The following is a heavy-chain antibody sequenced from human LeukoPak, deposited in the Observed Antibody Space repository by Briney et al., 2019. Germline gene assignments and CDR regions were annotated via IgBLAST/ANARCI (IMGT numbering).Heavy chain of an antibody. J-gene: IGHJ5*02. CDR3: GRDAYYYGSGSYYRYNWFDP. V-gene: IGHV1-18*01. D-gene: IGHD3-10*01. CDR1: GYTFTSYG. Sequence: GASVKVSCKASGYTFTSYGISWVRQAPGQGLEGMGWISAYNGKTNYAQKLQGRVTMTTDTSTSTAYMELRSLRSDDTAVYYCGRDAYYYGSGSYYRYNWFDPWGQGTLVTVSS. CDR2: ISAYNGKT.